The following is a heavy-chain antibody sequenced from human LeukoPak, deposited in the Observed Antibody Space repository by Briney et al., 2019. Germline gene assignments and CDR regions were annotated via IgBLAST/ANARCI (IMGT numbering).Heavy chain of an antibody. J-gene: IGHJ4*02. Sequence: SETLSLTCTVSGGSISSSNYYWGWIRQPPGKGLEWIGSIYYSGSTYYNPSLKSRVTISVDTSKSQFSLKLSSVTAADTAVYYCARTLNSEFDYWGQGTLVTVSS. CDR2: IYYSGST. CDR3: ARTLNSEFDY. V-gene: IGHV4-39*01. D-gene: IGHD5-18*01. CDR1: GGSISSSNYY.